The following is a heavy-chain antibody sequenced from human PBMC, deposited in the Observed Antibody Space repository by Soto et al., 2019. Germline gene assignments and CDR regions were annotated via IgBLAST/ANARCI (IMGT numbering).Heavy chain of an antibody. V-gene: IGHV1-8*01. CDR1: GYSFTSLD. J-gene: IGHJ4*02. D-gene: IGHD1-26*01. CDR2: MQPSTGRT. CDR3: ARGASAGVAY. Sequence: QVQLVQSGAEVREPGASVKVSCKASGYSFTSLDINWVRQTAGQGLEWMGWMQPSTGRTGYAQKFQGRVTMTRDTSINTAYMELTTLTSDDTAFYYCARGASAGVAYWGQGTLVTVSS.